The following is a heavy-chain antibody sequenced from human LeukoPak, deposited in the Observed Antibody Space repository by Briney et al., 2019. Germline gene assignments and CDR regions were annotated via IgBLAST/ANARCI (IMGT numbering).Heavy chain of an antibody. Sequence: GRSLRLSCAASGFTFSSYGMHWVRQAPGKGLEWVAVIWYDGSNKYYADSVKGRFTISRDNSKNTLYLQMNSLRAEDTAVYYCARDRAPHYYDSSGGLDYWGQGTLVTVSS. V-gene: IGHV3-33*01. CDR3: ARDRAPHYYDSSGGLDY. CDR1: GFTFSSYG. CDR2: IWYDGSNK. D-gene: IGHD3-22*01. J-gene: IGHJ4*02.